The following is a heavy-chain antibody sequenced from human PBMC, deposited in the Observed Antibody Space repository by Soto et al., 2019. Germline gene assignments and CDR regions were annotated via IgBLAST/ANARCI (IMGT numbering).Heavy chain of an antibody. D-gene: IGHD3-10*01. CDR2: IYDSGSTS. V-gene: IGHV4-39*02. CDR3: VSSAFGDSLSTQNYNYYYALDV. CDR1: GASVTSSRYY. J-gene: IGHJ6*02. Sequence: SETLSLTCTVSGASVTSSRYYWGWVRQPPGKGLEWIGNIYDSGSTSYYNPSLKSRVTMSVDPSKSRFSLNLGSVTAADTALYLRVSSAFGDSLSTQNYNYYYALDVWGQGTAVTVS.